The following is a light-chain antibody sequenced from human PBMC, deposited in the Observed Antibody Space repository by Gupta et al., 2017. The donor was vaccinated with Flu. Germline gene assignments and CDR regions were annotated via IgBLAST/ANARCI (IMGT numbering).Light chain of an antibody. V-gene: IGLV2-14*01. CDR3: SSYTSSSTRV. CDR1: SSDVGGYNY. CDR2: EVG. Sequence: QSALTQPASVSGSPGQSIPISCTGTSSDVGGYNYVSWYQQHPGKAPKLMIYEVGNRPSGVSNRSSGSKSGNTASLTISGLQAEDEADYYCSSYTSSSTRVFGGGTKLTVL. J-gene: IGLJ3*02.